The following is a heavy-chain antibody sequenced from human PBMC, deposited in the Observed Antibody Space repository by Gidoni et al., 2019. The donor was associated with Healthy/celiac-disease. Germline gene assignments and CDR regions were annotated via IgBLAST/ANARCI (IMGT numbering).Heavy chain of an antibody. CDR2: IYYSGST. J-gene: IGHJ6*03. V-gene: IGHV4-59*08. D-gene: IGHD6-13*01. Sequence: QVQLQESGPGLVKPSETLSLPCTVSGGPISGYYWSWIRQPPGKGLEWIGYIYYSGSTNYNPSLKSRVTISVDTSKNQFSLKLSSVTAADTAVYYCARQGKQQLPLGYYYYYMDVWGKGTTVTVSS. CDR3: ARQGKQQLPLGYYYYYMDV. CDR1: GGPISGYY.